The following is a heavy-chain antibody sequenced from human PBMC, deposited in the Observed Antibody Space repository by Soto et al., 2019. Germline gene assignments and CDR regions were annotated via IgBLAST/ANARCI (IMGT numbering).Heavy chain of an antibody. CDR1: GFTFSGYY. Sequence: XGSLRLCFAASGFTFSGYYMNWVRQAPGKGLEWISYISGSGTTIYYADSVKGRFTISRDNAKKSLYLQMNSLRAEDTAVYYCAREVTVFGVIIQTPMDVWAQGTTVTVSS. J-gene: IGHJ6*02. CDR3: AREVTVFGVIIQTPMDV. CDR2: ISGSGTTI. V-gene: IGHV3-48*03. D-gene: IGHD3-3*01.